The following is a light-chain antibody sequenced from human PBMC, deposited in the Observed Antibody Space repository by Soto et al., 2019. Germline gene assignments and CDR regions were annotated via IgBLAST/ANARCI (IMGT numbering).Light chain of an antibody. CDR3: QQYGSSIT. J-gene: IGKJ5*01. V-gene: IGKV3-20*01. Sequence: EIVLTQSPGTLSLSPGVRATLSCRASQSVSSSYLAWYQQKPGQAPRLLIYGASSRATGIPDRFSGSGSGTDFTLTISRLEPEDFTVYYCQQYGSSITFGQGTRLEIK. CDR2: GAS. CDR1: QSVSSSY.